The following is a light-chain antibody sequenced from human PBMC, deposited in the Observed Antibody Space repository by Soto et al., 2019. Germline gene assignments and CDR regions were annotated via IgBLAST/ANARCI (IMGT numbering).Light chain of an antibody. CDR1: QSISTW. Sequence: DIQMTQSPSTLSASVGDRVTITCRASQSISTWLAWYQQKPGNAPNLLIYKASSLESGVPSRFSGSGSGTEFTLTISSLQPDDFATYYCQQYNSYSIPFGQGTRLEIK. V-gene: IGKV1-5*03. J-gene: IGKJ5*01. CDR3: QQYNSYSIP. CDR2: KAS.